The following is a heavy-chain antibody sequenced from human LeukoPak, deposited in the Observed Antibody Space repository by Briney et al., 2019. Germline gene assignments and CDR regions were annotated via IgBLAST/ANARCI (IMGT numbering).Heavy chain of an antibody. CDR3: ARVRGLLGAFDI. Sequence: TSETLSLTCTVSGGSISSYYWSWIRQPPGKGLEWIGYIYYSGSTNYNPSLKSRVTISVDTSKNQFSLKLSSVTAADTAVYYCARVRGLLGAFDIWGQGTMVTVSS. D-gene: IGHD3-10*01. CDR2: IYYSGST. V-gene: IGHV4-59*01. J-gene: IGHJ3*02. CDR1: GGSISSYY.